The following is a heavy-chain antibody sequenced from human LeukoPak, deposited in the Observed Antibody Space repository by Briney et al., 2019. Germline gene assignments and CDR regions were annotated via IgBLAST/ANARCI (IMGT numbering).Heavy chain of an antibody. D-gene: IGHD2-15*01. CDR3: ATALYCSGGSCYLGKNWFDP. Sequence: PSETLSLTCTVSGGSISSSSYYWGWIRQPPGKGLEWIGSIYYSGSTYYNPSLKSRVTISVDTSKNQFSLKLSSVTAADTAVYYCATALYCSGGSCYLGKNWFDPWGQGTLVTVSS. CDR1: GGSISSSSYY. V-gene: IGHV4-39*01. CDR2: IYYSGST. J-gene: IGHJ5*02.